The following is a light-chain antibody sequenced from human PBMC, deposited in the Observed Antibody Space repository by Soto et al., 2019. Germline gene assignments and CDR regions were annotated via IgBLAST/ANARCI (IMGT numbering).Light chain of an antibody. Sequence: QSVLTQPPSVSGAPGQRVTISCTGSSSNIGACYDVHWYQQFPGTAPKLLIYANNNRPSGVPDRFSASKSGTSASLAITGLQADDEADYYCQSYDTSLRGVFGTGTKLTVL. J-gene: IGLJ1*01. CDR3: QSYDTSLRGV. CDR2: ANN. CDR1: SSNIGACYD. V-gene: IGLV1-40*01.